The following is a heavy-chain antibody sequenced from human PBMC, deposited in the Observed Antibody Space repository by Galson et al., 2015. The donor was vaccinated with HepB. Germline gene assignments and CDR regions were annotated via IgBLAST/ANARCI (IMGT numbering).Heavy chain of an antibody. J-gene: IGHJ5*02. D-gene: IGHD3-22*01. CDR1: GFTVSSNY. CDR2: IYSGGST. Sequence: SLRLSCAASGFTVSSNYMSWVRQAPGKGLEWVSVIYSGGSTYYADSVKGRFTISRHNSKNTLYLQMNSLRAEDTAVYYCARGSYYYDSSGYFDAENWFDPWGQGTLVTVSS. CDR3: ARGSYYYDSSGYFDAENWFDP. V-gene: IGHV3-53*04.